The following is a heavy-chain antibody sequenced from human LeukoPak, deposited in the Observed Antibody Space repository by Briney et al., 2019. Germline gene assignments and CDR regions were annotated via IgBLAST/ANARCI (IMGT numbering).Heavy chain of an antibody. J-gene: IGHJ4*02. CDR1: GFTFSSYA. V-gene: IGHV3-23*01. Sequence: GGSLRLSCAASGFTFSSYAMSWVRQAPGKGLEWVSAISGSGGSTYYADSVKGRFTISRDNSKNTLYLQMNNLRAEVTAVYYCAKAPGYDFWSGYREYYFDYWGQGTLVTVSS. CDR3: AKAPGYDFWSGYREYYFDY. D-gene: IGHD3-3*01. CDR2: ISGSGGST.